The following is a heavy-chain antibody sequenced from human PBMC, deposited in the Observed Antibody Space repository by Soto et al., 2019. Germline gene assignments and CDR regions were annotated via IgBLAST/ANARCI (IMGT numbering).Heavy chain of an antibody. CDR1: GFTFSSYG. V-gene: IGHV3-30*18. CDR2: ISYDGSNK. CDR3: AKDPSRLAYCGGDCYGYYYGMDV. D-gene: IGHD2-21*02. Sequence: QVQLVESGGGVVQPGRSLRLSCAASGFTFSSYGMHWVRQAPGKGLEWVAVISYDGSNKYYADSVKGRFTISRDNSKNTLYLQMNSLRAEDTAVYYCAKDPSRLAYCGGDCYGYYYGMDVW. J-gene: IGHJ6*01.